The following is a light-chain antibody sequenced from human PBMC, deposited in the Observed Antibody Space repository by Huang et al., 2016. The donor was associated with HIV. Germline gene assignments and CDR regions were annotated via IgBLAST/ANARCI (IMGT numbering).Light chain of an antibody. CDR1: RGISDS. Sequence: DIQVTQSPSSLSASVGDRVTVTCRTSRGISDSLVWYQHKPGRAPKLLVYAASRLESGVPSRFSGSGAGADFTLTINNLQPEDFATYYCQQYYGTPYTFGQRTKVEIK. V-gene: IGKV1-NL1*01. J-gene: IGKJ2*01. CDR2: AAS. CDR3: QQYYGTPYT.